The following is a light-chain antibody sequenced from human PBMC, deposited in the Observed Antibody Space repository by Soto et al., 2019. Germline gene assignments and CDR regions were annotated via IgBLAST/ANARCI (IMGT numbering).Light chain of an antibody. J-gene: IGKJ1*01. CDR2: DAS. Sequence: ETVLTQSPATLSLSPVERGTLSFRASQSVTKYIAWYQQKPGQAPRLLIYDASNRATGVPARFSGSGSGTDFTLTISRLEPEDFAVYYCQQYGRSGTFGQGTKVDIK. V-gene: IGKV3-20*01. CDR1: QSVTKY. CDR3: QQYGRSGT.